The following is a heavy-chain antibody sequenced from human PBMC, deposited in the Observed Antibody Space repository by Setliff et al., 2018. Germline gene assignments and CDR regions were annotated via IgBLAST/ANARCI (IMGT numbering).Heavy chain of an antibody. D-gene: IGHD5-18*01. V-gene: IGHV4-59*11. CDR1: GGSISSHY. J-gene: IGHJ4*02. CDR3: ARATATFNY. Sequence: KTSETLSLTCTVSGGSISSHYWSWIRQPPGKGLEWIGSIYYSGSTNYNPSLKSRVTISVDTSKNQFSLKLSSVTAADTAVYYCARATATFNYWGQGTLVTVSS. CDR2: IYYSGST.